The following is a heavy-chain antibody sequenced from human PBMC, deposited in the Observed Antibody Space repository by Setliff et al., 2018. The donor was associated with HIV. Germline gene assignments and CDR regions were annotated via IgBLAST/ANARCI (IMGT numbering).Heavy chain of an antibody. Sequence: SETLSLTCTVSGDSLAGSPYSWGWVRQPPGQGLEWLGNLFHTGSSYFNPSLKSRRTISVDTSKNQFSLSLISMTAADSAVYYCARLGDNSDWRSNYFFYYMDVWGKGTTVTVSS. CDR3: ARLGDNSDWRSNYFFYYMDV. J-gene: IGHJ6*03. D-gene: IGHD3-22*01. CDR1: GDSLAGSPYS. CDR2: LFHTGSS. V-gene: IGHV4-39*01.